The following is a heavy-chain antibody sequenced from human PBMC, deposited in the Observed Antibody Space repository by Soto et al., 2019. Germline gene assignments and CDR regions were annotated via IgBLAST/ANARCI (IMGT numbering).Heavy chain of an antibody. V-gene: IGHV3-30-3*01. CDR2: ISYDGSNK. Sequence: PGGSLRLSCAASGFTFSTYAMNWVRQAPGKGLEWVAVISYDGSNKYYADSVKGRFTISRDNSKNTLYLQMNSLRAEDTAVYYCATGGGYYSAFDYWGQGTLVTVSS. CDR1: GFTFSTYA. D-gene: IGHD3-22*01. CDR3: ATGGGYYSAFDY. J-gene: IGHJ4*02.